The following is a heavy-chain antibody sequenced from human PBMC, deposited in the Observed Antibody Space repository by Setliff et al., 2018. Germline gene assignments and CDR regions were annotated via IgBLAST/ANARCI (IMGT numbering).Heavy chain of an antibody. CDR3: VKVKKPLIRVSGFDY. CDR1: GFVFGTYG. Sequence: PGGSLRLSCAASGFVFGTYGMHWVRQAPGKGLDWVASVRFDGSYKVYADSVKGRFTISRDNSENTLFLQMTSLRPEDTGVYYCVKVKKPLIRVSGFDYWGRGTLVTVSS. CDR2: VRFDGSYK. V-gene: IGHV3-30*02. D-gene: IGHD2-8*01. J-gene: IGHJ4*02.